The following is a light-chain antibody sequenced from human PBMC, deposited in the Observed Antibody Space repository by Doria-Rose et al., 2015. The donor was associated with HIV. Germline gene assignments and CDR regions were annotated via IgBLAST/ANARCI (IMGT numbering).Light chain of an antibody. V-gene: IGKV3-20*01. CDR3: HQYGTSWT. CDR1: QSFSSSY. J-gene: IGKJ1*01. Sequence: VLTQSPGTLSSSPGERATLSCRASQSFSSSYSAWYQQKPGQAPSLLIYDGSTRATGIPDRFSASGSGTDFTLTINRLEPEDFALYYCHQYGTSWTFGQGTKVEI. CDR2: DGS.